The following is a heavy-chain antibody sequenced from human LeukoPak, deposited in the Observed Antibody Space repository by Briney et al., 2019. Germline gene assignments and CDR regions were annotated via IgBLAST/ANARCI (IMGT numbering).Heavy chain of an antibody. D-gene: IGHD3-22*01. J-gene: IGHJ4*02. CDR2: IKSKTDGGTT. V-gene: IGHV3-15*01. Sequence: PGGSLRLSCAASGFTFSSAWMSWVRQAPGKGLEWVGRIKSKTDGGTTDYAAPVKGRFTISRDDSKNTLYLQMNSLKTEDTAVYYCTTGCQTYYYDSSGYYPNDYWGQGTLVTVSS. CDR1: GFTFSSAW. CDR3: TTGCQTYYYDSSGYYPNDY.